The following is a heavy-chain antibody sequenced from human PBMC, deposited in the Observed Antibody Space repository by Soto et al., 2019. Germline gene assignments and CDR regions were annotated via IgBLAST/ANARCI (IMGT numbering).Heavy chain of an antibody. D-gene: IGHD3-22*01. J-gene: IGHJ4*02. Sequence: SSETLSLTCTVSGGSISSGGYYWSWIRQHPGKGLEWIGYIYYSGSTYYNPSLKSRVTISVDTSKNQFSLKLSSVTAADTAVYYCARSPSYDYDSSGYVSYYCDYCGRGTLVTVSS. CDR2: IYYSGST. CDR3: ARSPSYDYDSSGYVSYYCDY. V-gene: IGHV4-31*03. CDR1: GGSISSGGYY.